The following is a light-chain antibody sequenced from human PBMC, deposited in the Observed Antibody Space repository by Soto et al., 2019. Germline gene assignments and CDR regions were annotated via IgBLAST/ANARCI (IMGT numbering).Light chain of an antibody. J-gene: IGLJ1*01. Sequence: QSVLTQPPSASGTPGQRVTISCSGGSSNIGTNAVNWYQQLPGTAPKLLIYNNNQRPSGVPDRFSGSKSGTSASLAISGLQSEDEADYYCAAWDDSLNGYVSGTGTKVPV. CDR1: SSNIGTNA. V-gene: IGLV1-44*01. CDR2: NNN. CDR3: AAWDDSLNGYV.